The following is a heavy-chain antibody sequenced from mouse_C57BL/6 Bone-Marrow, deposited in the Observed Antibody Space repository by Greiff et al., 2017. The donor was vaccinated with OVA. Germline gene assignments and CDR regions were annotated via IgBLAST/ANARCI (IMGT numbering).Heavy chain of an antibody. V-gene: IGHV1-80*01. CDR2: IYLGDGDT. Sequence: VKLMESGTDLVKPGASLKISCTASGYAFSSYWMNWVKQRPGKGLEWIGQIYLGDGDTNYNGKFKGKDTLTADKSSSTAYIQLSSLTSEDSTVYFGARGAYGGQGTLVTVTA. CDR1: GYAFSSYW. CDR3: ARGAY. J-gene: IGHJ3*01.